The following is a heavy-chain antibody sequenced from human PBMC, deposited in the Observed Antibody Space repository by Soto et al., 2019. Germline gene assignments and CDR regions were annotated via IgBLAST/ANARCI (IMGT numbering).Heavy chain of an antibody. CDR3: TTTLRFLDWSDN. J-gene: IGHJ4*02. Sequence: EVQLVESGGGLVKPGGSLRLSCAASGFTFSNAWMTWVRQAPGKGLEWVGRIKSKTDGGTTDYGAPAKGRFSISRDDSKNMLHLQMNSLKTEDTAVYYCTTTLRFLDWSDNWSQGTLVTVSS. D-gene: IGHD3-3*01. CDR2: IKSKTDGGTT. V-gene: IGHV3-15*01. CDR1: GFTFSNAW.